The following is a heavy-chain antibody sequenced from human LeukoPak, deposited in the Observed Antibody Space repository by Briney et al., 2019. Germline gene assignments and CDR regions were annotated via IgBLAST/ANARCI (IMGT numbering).Heavy chain of an antibody. CDR2: IKTDGSEK. Sequence: QPGGSLRLSCAASGFTFSTFWMTWVRQAPGKGLEWVANIKTDGSEKYYVDSVKGRFTISRDNAKNSLYLQMNSLRTEDTAVYYCVRGGRPTADYRGQGALVTVSS. J-gene: IGHJ4*02. CDR1: GFTFSTFW. V-gene: IGHV3-7*04. CDR3: VRGGRPTADY.